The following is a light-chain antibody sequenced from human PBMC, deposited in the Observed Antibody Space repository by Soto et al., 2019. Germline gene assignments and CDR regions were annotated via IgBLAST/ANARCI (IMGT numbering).Light chain of an antibody. V-gene: IGKV1-5*01. Sequence: DIQMTQSPSTLSASVGDRVTITCRASQSISSWLAWYQQKPGKAPKLLIYDASSLESGVPSRFSGSGSGTKFTLTISSLQPDDFATYYCQQYNSYHMYTFGQGTKVDIK. CDR2: DAS. CDR1: QSISSW. CDR3: QQYNSYHMYT. J-gene: IGKJ2*01.